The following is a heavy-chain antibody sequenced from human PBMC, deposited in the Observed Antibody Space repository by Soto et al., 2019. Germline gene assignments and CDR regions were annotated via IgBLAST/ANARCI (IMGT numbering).Heavy chain of an antibody. J-gene: IGHJ6*02. Sequence: QVQLVESGGGVVQPGRSLRLSCAASGCTFSSYGMHWVRQAPGKGLEWVAVIWYDGSNKYYADYVKGRFTISRDNSKNPLYRQMNSLRAEDTAVYYCARDRAVRYLAWLFSYYYGMDVWGQGTTVTVSS. CDR3: ARDRAVRYLAWLFSYYYGMDV. D-gene: IGHD3-9*01. CDR2: IWYDGSNK. CDR1: GCTFSSYG. V-gene: IGHV3-33*01.